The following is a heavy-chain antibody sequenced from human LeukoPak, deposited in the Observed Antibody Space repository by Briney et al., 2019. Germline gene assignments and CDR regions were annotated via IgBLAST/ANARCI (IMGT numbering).Heavy chain of an antibody. Sequence: GGSLRLSCAASGFTFSSYGMHWVRQAPGKGLEWVAVISNDGNNKYYADSVKGRFTISRDNSKNTLYLQMNSLRAEDTAVYYCARWTVVVVVAATPVGLDYWGQGTLVTVSS. D-gene: IGHD2-15*01. V-gene: IGHV3-30*03. CDR3: ARWTVVVVVAATPVGLDY. CDR2: ISNDGNNK. J-gene: IGHJ4*02. CDR1: GFTFSSYG.